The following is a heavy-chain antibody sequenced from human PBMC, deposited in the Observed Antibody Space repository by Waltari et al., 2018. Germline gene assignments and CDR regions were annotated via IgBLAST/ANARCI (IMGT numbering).Heavy chain of an antibody. Sequence: EVQLVQSGAEVKKPGATVKISCKASGYTFTDYYMHWVQQAPGKGLAGMGRVEPEDGETINAEKFKGRVTITADTSTDTAYMELSSLRSEDTAVYYCATLPFMITVDIWGQGTMVTVSS. CDR2: VEPEDGET. CDR1: GYTFTDYY. CDR3: ATLPFMITVDI. V-gene: IGHV1-69-2*01. D-gene: IGHD3-16*01. J-gene: IGHJ3*02.